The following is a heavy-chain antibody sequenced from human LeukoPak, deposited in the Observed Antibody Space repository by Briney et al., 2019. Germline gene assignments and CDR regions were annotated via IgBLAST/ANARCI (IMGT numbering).Heavy chain of an antibody. CDR3: AREDIVVVPAAISNYYYYYGMDV. CDR1: GGTFSSYA. CDR2: IIPILGIA. J-gene: IGHJ6*02. Sequence: ASVKVSCKASGGTFSSYAISWVRQAPGQGLEWMGRIIPILGIANYAQKFQGRVTITADKSTSTAYMELSSLRSEDTAVYYCAREDIVVVPAAISNYYYYYGMDVWGQGTTVTVSS. V-gene: IGHV1-69*04. D-gene: IGHD2-2*01.